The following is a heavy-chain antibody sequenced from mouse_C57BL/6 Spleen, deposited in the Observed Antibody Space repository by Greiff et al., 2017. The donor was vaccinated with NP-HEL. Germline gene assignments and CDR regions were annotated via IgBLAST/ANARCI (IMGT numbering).Heavy chain of an antibody. CDR2: ISSGSSTI. V-gene: IGHV5-17*01. D-gene: IGHD1-1*01. CDR3: ASYGSSGFAY. J-gene: IGHJ3*01. CDR1: GFTFSDYG. Sequence: EVQLVESGGGLVKPGGSLKLSCAASGFTFSDYGMHWVRQAPEKGLEWVAYISSGSSTIYYADTVKGRFTISRDNAKNTLFLQMTSLRSEDTAMYYCASYGSSGFAYWGQGTLVTVSA.